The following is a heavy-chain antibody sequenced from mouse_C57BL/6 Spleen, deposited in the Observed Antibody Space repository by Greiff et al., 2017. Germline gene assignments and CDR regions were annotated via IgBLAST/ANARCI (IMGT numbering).Heavy chain of an antibody. V-gene: IGHV1-81*01. CDR1: GYTFTSYG. J-gene: IGHJ2*01. Sequence: VQLQQSGAELARPGASVKLSCKASGYTFTSYGISWVKQRTGQGLEWIGEIYPRSGNTYYNEKFKGKATLTADKSSSTAYMELRSLTSEDSAVYFCASWGTTLYFDYWGQGTTLTVSS. CDR2: IYPRSGNT. CDR3: ASWGTTLYFDY. D-gene: IGHD1-1*01.